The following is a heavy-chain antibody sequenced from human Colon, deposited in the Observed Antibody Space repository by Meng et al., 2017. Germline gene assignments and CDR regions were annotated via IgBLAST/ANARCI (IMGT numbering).Heavy chain of an antibody. J-gene: IGHJ5*02. Sequence: QVQVPRGGDGLLKPSEPLSRTLAVSGGSFSGFYWSWIRQPPGKGLEWIGEIDHFGISNYNSSLKGRLTMSVDTSKKQISLTLTSVTAADTAVYYCATGLRHGDWFDPWGPGTLVTVSS. CDR2: IDHFGIS. CDR3: ATGLRHGDWFDP. CDR1: GGSFSGFY. V-gene: IGHV4-34*02. D-gene: IGHD4-17*01.